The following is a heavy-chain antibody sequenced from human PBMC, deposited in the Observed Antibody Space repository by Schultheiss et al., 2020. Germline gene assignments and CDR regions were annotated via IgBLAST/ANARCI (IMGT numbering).Heavy chain of an antibody. CDR2: IYYSGTT. Sequence: SETLSLTCAVYGGSFSGHYWSWIRQHPGKGLEWIGYIYYSGTTHYNPSLESRVTISMDTSKNQFSLKLNSVTAADTAVYYCASGSYYFEFWGQGALVTVSS. CDR3: ASGSYYFEF. D-gene: IGHD3-10*01. CDR1: GGSFSGHY. J-gene: IGHJ4*02. V-gene: IGHV4-31*11.